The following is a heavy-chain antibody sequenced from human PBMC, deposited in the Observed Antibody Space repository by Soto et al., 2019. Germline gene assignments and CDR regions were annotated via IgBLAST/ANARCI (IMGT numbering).Heavy chain of an antibody. CDR1: GYSFTSYW. J-gene: IGHJ6*02. CDR2: IDPSDSYT. V-gene: IGHV5-10-1*01. D-gene: IGHD4-17*01. Sequence: GESLKISCKGSGYSFTSYWVTWVRQMPGKGLEWMGRIDPSDSYTNYNPPFQGHVTISVDKSISTAYLQWSSLKASDTAMYYCARLYGGNSGMDVWSQGTTVTVSS. CDR3: ARLYGGNSGMDV.